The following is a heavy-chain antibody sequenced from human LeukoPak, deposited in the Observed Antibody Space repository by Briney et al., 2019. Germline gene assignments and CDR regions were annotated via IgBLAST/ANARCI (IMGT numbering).Heavy chain of an antibody. Sequence: SETLSLTCAVSGYSISSGYYWGWIRQPPGKGLEWIGSIYHSGSTYYNPSLKSRVTISVDTSKNQFSLKLNSVTAADTAVYYCARGGQQLRYFQHWGQGTLVTVSS. D-gene: IGHD6-13*01. CDR1: GYSISSGYY. J-gene: IGHJ1*01. V-gene: IGHV4-38-2*01. CDR2: IYHSGST. CDR3: ARGGQQLRYFQH.